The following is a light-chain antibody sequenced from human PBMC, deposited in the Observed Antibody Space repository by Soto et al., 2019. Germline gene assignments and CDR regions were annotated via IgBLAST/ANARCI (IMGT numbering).Light chain of an antibody. CDR1: QSVGRD. V-gene: IGKV3-11*01. CDR3: QQRSSWPRT. J-gene: IGKJ4*02. CDR2: DAS. Sequence: EIVLTQSPATLSLSPGEGATLSCRASQSVGRDLAWFQQKPGQAPRLLMYDASQRATGIPARFSGSGSGTDFTLTITSLEPEDVALDYCQQRSSWPRTFGRGTKVEIK.